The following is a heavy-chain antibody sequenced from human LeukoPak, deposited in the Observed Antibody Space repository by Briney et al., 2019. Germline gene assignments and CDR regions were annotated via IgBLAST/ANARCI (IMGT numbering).Heavy chain of an antibody. Sequence: ASVKVSCKASGYTFTNYYIHWVRQAPGQGLEWMGLINPGGDNTNYAQNFQGRVTMTRDTSASTVYLELSSLRSEDTAVYYCARAQSYVGPDCWGQGTLVTVSS. J-gene: IGHJ4*02. D-gene: IGHD3-16*01. CDR1: GYTFTNYY. CDR2: INPGGDNT. V-gene: IGHV1-46*01. CDR3: ARAQSYVGPDC.